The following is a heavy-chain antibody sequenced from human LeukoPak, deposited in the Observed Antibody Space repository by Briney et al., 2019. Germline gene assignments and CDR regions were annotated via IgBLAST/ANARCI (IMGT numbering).Heavy chain of an antibody. Sequence: SETLSLTCTVSGGSISSYYWSWTRQPPGKGLEWIGYIYYSGSTNYNPSLKSRVTISVDTSKNQFSLKLSSVTAADTAVYYCARHFLGYYYYYMDVWGKGTTVTISS. J-gene: IGHJ6*03. V-gene: IGHV4-59*08. CDR3: ARHFLGYYYYYMDV. CDR1: GGSISSYY. D-gene: IGHD3-3*01. CDR2: IYYSGST.